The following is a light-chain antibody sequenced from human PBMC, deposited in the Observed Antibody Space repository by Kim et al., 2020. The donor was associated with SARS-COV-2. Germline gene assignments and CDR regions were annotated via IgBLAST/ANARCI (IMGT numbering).Light chain of an antibody. J-gene: IGKJ1*01. Sequence: ASLGDRGTSTGRASQGIRNYLGWYQQKPGKAPKRLVYAASNLQSGVPSRFSGSGSGTEFTLTISSLQPEDFATYYCLQHNNYPLTFGQGTKVDIK. V-gene: IGKV1-17*01. CDR2: AAS. CDR1: QGIRNY. CDR3: LQHNNYPLT.